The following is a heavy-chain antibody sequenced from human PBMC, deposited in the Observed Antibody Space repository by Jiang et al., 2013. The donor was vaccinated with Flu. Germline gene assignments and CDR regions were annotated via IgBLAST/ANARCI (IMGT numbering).Heavy chain of an antibody. CDR1: GFTLSSYS. D-gene: IGHD5-18*01. Sequence: VQLVESGGGLVQPGESLRLSCVASGFTLSSYSMNWVRQAPGKGLEWVSYISDSSRTIYYADSVKGRFTISRDNARNSVFXQMNSLRDEDSALYYCARDPDTPFIRVFDYWGQGTLVTVSS. CDR3: ARDPDTPFIRVFDY. CDR2: ISDSSRTI. J-gene: IGHJ4*02. V-gene: IGHV3-48*02.